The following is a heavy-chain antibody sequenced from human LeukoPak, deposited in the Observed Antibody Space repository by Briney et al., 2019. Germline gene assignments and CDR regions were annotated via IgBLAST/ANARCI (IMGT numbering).Heavy chain of an antibody. D-gene: IGHD4-17*01. Sequence: PGGSLRLSCAASGFTFSSYAMSWVRQAPGKGLEWVSDINGSGDSTYYADSVKGRLTIFRDNSKNTLYLQMNILRAEDTVVYYCWKSMTTVTAVDYWGQATLVTVSS. CDR2: INGSGDST. J-gene: IGHJ4*02. CDR3: WKSMTTVTAVDY. V-gene: IGHV3-23*01. CDR1: GFTFSSYA.